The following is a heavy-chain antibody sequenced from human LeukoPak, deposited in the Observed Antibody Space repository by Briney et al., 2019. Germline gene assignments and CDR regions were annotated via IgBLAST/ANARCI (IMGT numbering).Heavy chain of an antibody. CDR2: IIPIFGTA. V-gene: IGHV1-69*01. CDR3: ARVTDCAGDCYDY. J-gene: IGHJ4*02. D-gene: IGHD2-21*01. CDR1: GGTFSSYA. Sequence: ASVKVSCKASGGTFSSYAISWVRQAPGQGLEWMGGIIPIFGTANYAQKFQGRVTITADESTSTAYMELSSLRSEDTAVYYCARVTDCAGDCYDYWGQGTLVTVSS.